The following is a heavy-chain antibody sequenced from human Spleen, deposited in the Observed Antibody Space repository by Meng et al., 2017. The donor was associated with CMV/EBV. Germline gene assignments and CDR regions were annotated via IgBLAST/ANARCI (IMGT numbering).Heavy chain of an antibody. CDR1: GFSLSSSAVG. CDR3: AHTSIWTGYYAFDY. J-gene: IGHJ4*02. D-gene: IGHD3/OR15-3a*01. Sequence: SGFSLSSSAVGVGWIRQPPGQALEWLALIYRNDDKRYSPSLKSRLTVTKNTTNNQVILTMTNMDPVDTAAYCCAHTSIWTGYYAFDYWGRGTLVTVSS. CDR2: IYRNDDK. V-gene: IGHV2-5*01.